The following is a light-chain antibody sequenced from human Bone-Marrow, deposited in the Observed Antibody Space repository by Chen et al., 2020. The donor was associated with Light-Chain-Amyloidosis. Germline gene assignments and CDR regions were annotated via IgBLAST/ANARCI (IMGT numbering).Light chain of an antibody. Sequence: DIQMTQSPSSLSASVVDRVTITCRASQGIASYLAWYQQKPGKVPKLLIYAATTLQSGVPSRFSGSGSGADFTLTISSLQPEDVATYYCQNYNSAPRAFGQGTKVEI. CDR2: AAT. V-gene: IGKV1-27*01. CDR1: QGIASY. CDR3: QNYNSAPRA. J-gene: IGKJ1*01.